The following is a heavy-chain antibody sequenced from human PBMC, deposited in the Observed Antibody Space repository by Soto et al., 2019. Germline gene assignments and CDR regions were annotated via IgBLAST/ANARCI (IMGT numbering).Heavy chain of an antibody. V-gene: IGHV3-48*01. Sequence: GGSLRLSCAASGFTFSFYNMNWVRQAPGKGLEWVSYISSSSTTVYYADSVKGRFTISRDNAKNSLYLQMNSRRAEDTAVYYCARDPMTTVTTFDYWGQGTLVTVSS. CDR3: ARDPMTTVTTFDY. D-gene: IGHD4-17*01. CDR1: GFTFSFYN. J-gene: IGHJ4*02. CDR2: ISSSSTTV.